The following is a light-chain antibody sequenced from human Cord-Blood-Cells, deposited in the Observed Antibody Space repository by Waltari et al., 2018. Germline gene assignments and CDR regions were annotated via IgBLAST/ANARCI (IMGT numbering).Light chain of an antibody. J-gene: IGKJ1*01. V-gene: IGKV1-39*01. CDR3: QQSYSTPRT. Sequence: DIQMTQSPSSLSASLGDRVTITCRASQSISSYLNWYQQKPGKAPKLLIYAASSLQSGVPSRFSGSGSGKDFTLTISSLQPEDFSTYYCQQSYSTPRTFGQGTKVEIK. CDR1: QSISSY. CDR2: AAS.